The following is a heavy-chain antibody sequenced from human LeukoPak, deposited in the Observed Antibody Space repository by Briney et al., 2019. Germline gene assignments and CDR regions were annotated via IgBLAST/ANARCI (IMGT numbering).Heavy chain of an antibody. V-gene: IGHV3-7*01. D-gene: IGHD2-8*01. Sequence: GGSLRLSCAASGFTFSSYSMNWVRQAPGKGLEWVANIKEDGSEKYYVDSVKGRFTISRDNAKNSLYLQMNSLRAEDTAVYYCARLGLVFYYYGMDVWGQGTTVTVSS. CDR2: IKEDGSEK. J-gene: IGHJ6*02. CDR1: GFTFSSYS. CDR3: ARLGLVFYYYGMDV.